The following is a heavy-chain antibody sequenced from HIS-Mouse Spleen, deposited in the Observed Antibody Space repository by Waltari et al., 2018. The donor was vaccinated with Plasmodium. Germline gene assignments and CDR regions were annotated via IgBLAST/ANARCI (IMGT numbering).Heavy chain of an antibody. CDR3: ASSWYWYFDL. Sequence: EVQLVESGGGLVQPGGSLRLSCAASGFTFSSYGMSWFRQAPGKGLGGVAKVKQDGSEKYYVDSVKGRFTISRDNAKNSLYLQMNSLRAEDTAVYYCASSWYWYFDLWGRGTLVTVSS. CDR2: VKQDGSEK. J-gene: IGHJ2*01. V-gene: IGHV3-7*01. D-gene: IGHD6-13*01. CDR1: GFTFSSYG.